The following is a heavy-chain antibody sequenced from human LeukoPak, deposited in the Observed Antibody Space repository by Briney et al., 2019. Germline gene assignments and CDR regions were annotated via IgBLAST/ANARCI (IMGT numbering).Heavy chain of an antibody. D-gene: IGHD4-17*01. CDR2: IGTAGDT. CDR3: ARDGQDYGDYFWYFDY. CDR1: GFTLSNFA. J-gene: IGHJ4*02. V-gene: IGHV3-13*01. Sequence: GGSLRLSCAASGFTLSNFAMHWVRQATGKGLEWVSAIGTAGDTFYPGSVKGRFTISRENAKNSLYLQMNNLRAEDTAVYYCARDGQDYGDYFWYFDYWGQGTLVTVSS.